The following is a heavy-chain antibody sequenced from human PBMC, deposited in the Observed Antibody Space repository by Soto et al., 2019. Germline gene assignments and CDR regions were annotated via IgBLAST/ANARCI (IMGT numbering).Heavy chain of an antibody. CDR3: ARAGSTYSSGKYGMDV. Sequence: TLFLTCAVYSVSFVGLYWPWIRQPTGKGLEWIGEINHSGSTNYNPSLKSRVTISVDTSKNQFSLKLSSVTAADTAVYYCARAGSTYSSGKYGMDVWGQGTTVTVSS. V-gene: IGHV4-34*01. CDR1: SVSFVGLY. CDR2: INHSGST. J-gene: IGHJ6*02. D-gene: IGHD6-19*01.